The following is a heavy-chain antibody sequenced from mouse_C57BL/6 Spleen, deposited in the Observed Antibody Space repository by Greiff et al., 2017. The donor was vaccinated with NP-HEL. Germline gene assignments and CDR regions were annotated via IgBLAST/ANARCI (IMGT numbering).Heavy chain of an antibody. J-gene: IGHJ4*01. D-gene: IGHD2-12*01. Sequence: VQLQQSGAELAKPGASVKLSCKASGYTFTSYWMHWVKQRPGQGLEWIGYINPSSGYTKYNQKFKGKATLTADKSYSTAYMQLSSLTYEDSAVYYYARSGYYNAMDYWGQGTSVTVSS. CDR3: ARSGYYNAMDY. CDR2: INPSSGYT. CDR1: GYTFTSYW. V-gene: IGHV1-7*01.